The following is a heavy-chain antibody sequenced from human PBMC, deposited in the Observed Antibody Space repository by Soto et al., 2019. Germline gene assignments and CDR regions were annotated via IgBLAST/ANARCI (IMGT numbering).Heavy chain of an antibody. J-gene: IGHJ4*02. V-gene: IGHV3-15*01. CDR2: IKSKTDGGTT. D-gene: IGHD3-22*01. Sequence: GWSLRLSCASSVFTFINAWMSWVRQAPGKGLGWVGRIKSKTDGGTTDYAAPVKGRFTISRDDSKNTLYLQMNSLKTEDTAVYYCTTDVKDKWLLRDYWGQGTLVTVSS. CDR3: TTDVKDKWLLRDY. CDR1: VFTFINAW.